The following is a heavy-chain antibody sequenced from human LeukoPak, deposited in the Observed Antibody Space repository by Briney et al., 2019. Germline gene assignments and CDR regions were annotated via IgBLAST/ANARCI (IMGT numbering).Heavy chain of an antibody. V-gene: IGHV3-13*01. D-gene: IGHD3-3*01. Sequence: GGSLRLSCAASGFTFNSYDMHWVRQAPGEGLEWVSSIGTAGETPYPDSGKGRLTNSREIAKHSFYLQMNTLEAGDTAVYYCARSPPDYAFWREYYFDDWGQGTLVTVSS. CDR1: GFTFNSYD. J-gene: IGHJ4*02. CDR3: ARSPPDYAFWREYYFDD. CDR2: IGTAGET.